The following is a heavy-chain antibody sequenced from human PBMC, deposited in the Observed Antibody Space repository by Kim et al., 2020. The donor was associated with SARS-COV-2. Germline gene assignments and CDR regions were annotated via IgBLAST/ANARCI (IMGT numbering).Heavy chain of an antibody. Sequence: SETLSLTCTVSGGSISSSSYYWGWIRQPPGKGLEWIGSIYYSGSTYYNPSLKSRVTISVDTSKNQFSLKLSSVTAADTAVYYCARLGSSGWFPYYGAFDIWGQGTMVTVSS. CDR1: GGSISSSSYY. CDR2: IYYSGST. D-gene: IGHD6-19*01. CDR3: ARLGSSGWFPYYGAFDI. V-gene: IGHV4-39*01. J-gene: IGHJ3*02.